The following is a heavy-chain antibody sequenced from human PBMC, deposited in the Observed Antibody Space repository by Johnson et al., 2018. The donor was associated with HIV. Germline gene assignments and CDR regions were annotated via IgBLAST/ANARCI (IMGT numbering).Heavy chain of an antibody. Sequence: VPLVESGGRVVRPGGFLRPSCVASGFTFDDYGMSWVRHAPGKGLEWVSGIHLHGGSHGASESVKGRFTISRDNAKNSLYLKMNSLRAEDTALYYCARDTYSSDACDIWGQGTMVTVSS. CDR3: ARDTYSSDACDI. CDR2: IHLHGGSH. CDR1: GFTFDDYG. J-gene: IGHJ3*02. V-gene: IGHV3-20*04. D-gene: IGHD4-11*01.